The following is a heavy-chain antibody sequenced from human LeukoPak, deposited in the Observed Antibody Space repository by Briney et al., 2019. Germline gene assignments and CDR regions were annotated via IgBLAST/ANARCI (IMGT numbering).Heavy chain of an antibody. CDR3: ARVFLERLTSGYFDN. Sequence: PGRSLRLSCAASGFTFSEYAMHWVRQAPGKGLEWVAVISYHGRQKYYGDSVKGRFTISRDNPKNTLYLQMNSLRDDDTAVYYCARVFLERLTSGYFDNWGQGTLVTVSP. CDR1: GFTFSEYA. J-gene: IGHJ4*02. V-gene: IGHV3-30-3*01. D-gene: IGHD3-3*01. CDR2: ISYHGRQK.